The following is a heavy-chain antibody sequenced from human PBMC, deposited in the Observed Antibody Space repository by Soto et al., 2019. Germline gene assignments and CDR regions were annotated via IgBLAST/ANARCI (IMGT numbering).Heavy chain of an antibody. J-gene: IGHJ5*02. V-gene: IGHV4-30-2*01. CDR3: AGIPPP. Sequence: QLQLQESGSGLVKPSQTLSLTCAVSGGSISSGGYSWSWIRQPPGKGLEWIGYIYHSGNTYYNPSLKGRTTKSEDRPKTQFPLKLSPGPAAAPAVFYCAGIPPPWGQGTLV. CDR2: IYHSGNT. CDR1: GGSISSGGYS.